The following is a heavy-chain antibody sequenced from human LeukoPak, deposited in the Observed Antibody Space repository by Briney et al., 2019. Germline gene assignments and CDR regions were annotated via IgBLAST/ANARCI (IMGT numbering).Heavy chain of an antibody. J-gene: IGHJ4*02. V-gene: IGHV3-23*01. D-gene: IGHD1-26*01. CDR2: LTGRGDTT. CDR1: GFTFDTYA. Sequence: PGGSLRLSCAASGFTFDTYAMAWVRQAPGKGLQWVSTLTGRGDTTYYAESVKGRFTISRDNSKNTVYLQMNSLRPEDTAVYYCARVLGAGYGATNLAYWGQGTLVTVSS. CDR3: ARVLGAGYGATNLAY.